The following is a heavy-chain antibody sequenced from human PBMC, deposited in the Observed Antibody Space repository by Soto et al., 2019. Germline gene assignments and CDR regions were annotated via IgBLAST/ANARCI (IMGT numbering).Heavy chain of an antibody. D-gene: IGHD3-22*01. CDR2: INIYGGGT. Sequence: QVHLEQSGPEVKKPGASVKVSCKASGYTFTSYGISWVRLAPGQGLEWMGWINIYGGGTNYAQKYQDGVTMTRDTSTNTVYLEMRSLTSDDTAIYYCARALYYYDNSGLAFWGQGTLVTVSS. V-gene: IGHV1-18*01. J-gene: IGHJ4*02. CDR3: ARALYYYDNSGLAF. CDR1: GYTFTSYG.